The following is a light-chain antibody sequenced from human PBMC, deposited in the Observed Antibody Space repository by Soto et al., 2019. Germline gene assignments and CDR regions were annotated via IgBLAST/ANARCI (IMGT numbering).Light chain of an antibody. CDR3: QQYGSSPPWT. CDR1: QSVSSSY. J-gene: IGKJ1*01. V-gene: IGKV3-20*01. Sequence: EIVLTQSPGTLSLSPGDRATLSCRASQSVSSSYLAWYQQNPGQAPRLLIYGASSRATGIPDRFSGSGSGTDFTLTISRLEPEDFAVYYCQQYGSSPPWTFGHGTKVEIK. CDR2: GAS.